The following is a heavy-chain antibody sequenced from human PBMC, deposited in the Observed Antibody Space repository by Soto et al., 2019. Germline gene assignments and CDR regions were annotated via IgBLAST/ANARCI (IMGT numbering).Heavy chain of an antibody. J-gene: IGHJ6*02. CDR1: GFTFSTYG. CDR2: MGNDGITT. D-gene: IGHD3-3*01. CDR3: AKNGDFWSWGMDV. Sequence: GESLRLSCAASGFTFSTYGMHWVRQAPGKGLEWVAVMGNDGITTFYADSVKGRFTISRDNSKNTLFLQMNSLRADDTAVYYCAKNGDFWSWGMDVWGQGTTVTVSS. V-gene: IGHV3-30*02.